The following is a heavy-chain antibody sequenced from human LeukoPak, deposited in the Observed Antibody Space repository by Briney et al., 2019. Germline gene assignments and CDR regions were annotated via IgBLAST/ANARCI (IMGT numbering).Heavy chain of an antibody. V-gene: IGHV1-2*02. CDR1: GYTFTGYY. D-gene: IGHD2-21*01. CDR3: ARGDCGGDCYSKYFQH. J-gene: IGHJ1*01. CDR2: INPNSGGT. Sequence: ASVKVSCKASGYTFTGYYKHWVRQAPGQGLEWMGWINPNSGGTNYAQKFQGRVTMTRDTSISTAYMELSRLRSDDTAVYYCARGDCGGDCYSKYFQHWGQGTLVTVSS.